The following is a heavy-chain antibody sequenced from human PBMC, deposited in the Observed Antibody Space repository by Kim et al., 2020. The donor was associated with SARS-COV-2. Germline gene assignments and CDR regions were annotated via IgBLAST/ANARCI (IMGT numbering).Heavy chain of an antibody. CDR2: TYYRSKWYD. CDR1: GDSVSSNSAS. D-gene: IGHD6-13*01. Sequence: SQTLSLTCAISGDSVSSNSASWNWIRQSPSRGLEWLGRTYYRSKWYDAYAVSVRGRITINPDTSKNQFSLQLNSVTPEDTAVYYCARDRGGSSWFDYWGQGILVTVSS. CDR3: ARDRGGSSWFDY. J-gene: IGHJ4*02. V-gene: IGHV6-1*01.